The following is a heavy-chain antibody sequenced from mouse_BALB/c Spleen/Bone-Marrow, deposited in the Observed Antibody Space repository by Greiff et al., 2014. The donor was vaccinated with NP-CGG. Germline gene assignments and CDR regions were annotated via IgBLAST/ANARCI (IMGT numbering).Heavy chain of an antibody. CDR3: ARYYYGFLDY. Sequence: QVHVKQSGPGLVAPSQSLSITCTVSGFSFTSYGVHWIRQPPGKGLEWLGVIWAGGSTNYNSALMSRLSISKDNSKSQVFLKMNSLQTDDTAMYYCARYYYGFLDYWGQGTTLTVSS. CDR1: GFSFTSYG. CDR2: IWAGGST. D-gene: IGHD1-2*01. J-gene: IGHJ2*01. V-gene: IGHV2-9*02.